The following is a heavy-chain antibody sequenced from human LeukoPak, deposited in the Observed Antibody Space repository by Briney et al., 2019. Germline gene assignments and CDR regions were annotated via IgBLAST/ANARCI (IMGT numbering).Heavy chain of an antibody. J-gene: IGHJ4*02. CDR3: ARGDDGDYYDY. D-gene: IGHD4-17*01. V-gene: IGHV4-59*01. CDR2: IYYSGST. CDR1: GGSISSYY. Sequence: SETLSLTCTVSGGSISSYYWSWIRQPPGKGLEWIGYIYYSGSTNYNPSLKSRVTISVDTSKNQFSLKLSSVTAADTAVYYCARGDDGDYYDYWGQGTLVTVSS.